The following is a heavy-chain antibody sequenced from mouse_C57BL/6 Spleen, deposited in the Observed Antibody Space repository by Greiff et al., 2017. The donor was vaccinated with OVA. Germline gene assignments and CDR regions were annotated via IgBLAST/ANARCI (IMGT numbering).Heavy chain of an antibody. CDR1: GYTFTSYW. D-gene: IGHD1-1*01. CDR3: ARDGGSSLYYYAMDY. CDR2: IHPNSGST. V-gene: IGHV1-64*01. J-gene: IGHJ4*01. Sequence: QVQLKQPGAELVKPGASVKLSCKASGYTFTSYWMHWVKQRPGQGLEWIGMIHPNSGSTNYTEKFKSKATLTVDKSSSTTYMQQSSLTSEDSAVYYCARDGGSSLYYYAMDYWGQGTSVTVSS.